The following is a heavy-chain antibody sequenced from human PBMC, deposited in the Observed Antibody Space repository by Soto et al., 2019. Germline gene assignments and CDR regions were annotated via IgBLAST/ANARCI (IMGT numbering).Heavy chain of an antibody. CDR3: AGGTRVASGSAIPRRNNWFDP. CDR1: GYTFTGHY. J-gene: IGHJ5*02. D-gene: IGHD3-10*01. V-gene: IGHV1-2*02. Sequence: QEQLVQSGAEVKKPGASVKVSCKASGYTFTGHYLHWVRQAPGQGLEWMGWINPNIGTTKYAQKFQGRVTMTRDTSISTAYMELSGLRSDDTALYYCAGGTRVASGSAIPRRNNWFDPWGLGTLVTVSS. CDR2: INPNIGTT.